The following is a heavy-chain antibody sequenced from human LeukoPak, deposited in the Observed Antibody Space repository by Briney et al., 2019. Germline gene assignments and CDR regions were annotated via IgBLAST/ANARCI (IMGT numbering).Heavy chain of an antibody. V-gene: IGHV3-7*01. CDR2: INEDGSEK. D-gene: IGHD2-2*02. CDR3: ARASYQLLYSRYYYYVDV. CDR1: GFSFDRYS. Sequence: GGSLRLSCAASGFSFDRYSMSWLRQAPGKGLEWVANINEDGSEKYYEGSVKGRFTISRDNAKNSVYLQMNSLRDDDTAVFYCARASYQLLYSRYYYYVDVWGKGTTITVSS. J-gene: IGHJ6*03.